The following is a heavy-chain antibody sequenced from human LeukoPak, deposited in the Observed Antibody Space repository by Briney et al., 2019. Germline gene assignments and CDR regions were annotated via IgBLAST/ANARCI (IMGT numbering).Heavy chain of an antibody. Sequence: GGSLRLSCAASGFTFSSYGMHWVRQAPGKGLEWVAVIWYDGSNKYYADSVKGRFTISRDNSKNTLYLQMNSLRAEDTAVYYCARGRLRLSLTGYYIGGNWFDPWGQGTLVTVSS. J-gene: IGHJ5*02. CDR3: ARGRLRLSLTGYYIGGNWFDP. CDR1: GFTFSSYG. CDR2: IWYDGSNK. V-gene: IGHV3-33*01. D-gene: IGHD3-9*01.